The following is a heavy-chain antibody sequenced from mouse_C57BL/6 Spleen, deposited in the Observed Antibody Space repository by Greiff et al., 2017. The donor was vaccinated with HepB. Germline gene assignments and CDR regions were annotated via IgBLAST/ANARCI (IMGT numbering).Heavy chain of an antibody. Sequence: QVQLKESGPGLVQPSQSLSITCTVSGFSLTSYGVHWVRQSPGKGLEWLGVIWSGGSTDYNAAFISRLSISKDNSTSQVFFKMNSLQADDTAIYYCARKRTAHYYAMDYWGQGTSVTVSS. CDR2: IWSGGST. CDR1: GFSLTSYG. V-gene: IGHV2-2*01. J-gene: IGHJ4*01. CDR3: ARKRTAHYYAMDY. D-gene: IGHD3-3*01.